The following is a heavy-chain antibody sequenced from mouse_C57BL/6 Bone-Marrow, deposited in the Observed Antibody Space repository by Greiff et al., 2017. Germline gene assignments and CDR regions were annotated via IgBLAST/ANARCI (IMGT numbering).Heavy chain of an antibody. CDR3: VSLMVTRYYAMDY. Sequence: QVQLQQPGTELVKPGASVELSCKASGYTFTSYWMHWVKQRPGQGLEWIGNINPSNGGTNYNEKFKSKATLTVDKSSSTAYMQLSSLTSEDSAVYYCVSLMVTRYYAMDYWGQGTSVTVSS. J-gene: IGHJ4*01. CDR1: GYTFTSYW. V-gene: IGHV1-53*01. D-gene: IGHD2-3*01. CDR2: INPSNGGT.